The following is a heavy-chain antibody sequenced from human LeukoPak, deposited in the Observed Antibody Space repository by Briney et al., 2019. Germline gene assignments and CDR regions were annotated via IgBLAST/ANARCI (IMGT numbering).Heavy chain of an antibody. CDR2: ISSDGRDK. D-gene: IGHD6-25*01. CDR3: ARDLRRIAAYYFDY. Sequence: GGPLRLSCAASGFTFSSYAIHWVRQAPGKGLEWVAVISSDGRDKHHADSVKGRFTISRDNSKNTLYLQTNSLRAEDTAVYYCARDLRRIAAYYFDYWGQGTLVTVSS. CDR1: GFTFSSYA. J-gene: IGHJ4*02. V-gene: IGHV3-30*03.